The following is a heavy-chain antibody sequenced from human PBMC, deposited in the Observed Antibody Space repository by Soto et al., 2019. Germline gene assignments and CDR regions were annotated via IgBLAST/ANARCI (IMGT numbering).Heavy chain of an antibody. CDR3: ARKYIRSSWFDP. Sequence: GASVKVSCKASGYTFTSYYIHWVRQAPGQGLEWLGWIAPYNVNTHYAQKLQGRVTMTTDTSTSTAYMELRSLRSDDTAVYYCARKYIRSSWFDPWGQGTLVTVS. CDR1: GYTFTSYY. J-gene: IGHJ5*02. CDR2: IAPYNVNT. V-gene: IGHV1-18*01. D-gene: IGHD6-6*01.